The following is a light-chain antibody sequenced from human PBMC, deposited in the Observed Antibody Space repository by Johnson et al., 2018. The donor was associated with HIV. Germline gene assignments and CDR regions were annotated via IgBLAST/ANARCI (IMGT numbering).Light chain of an antibody. J-gene: IGLJ1*01. V-gene: IGLV1-51*02. CDR2: ENN. CDR3: GTWNSSLSVQNYV. CDR1: NSNIGNNY. Sequence: QSVLTQPPSVSAAPGQKVTISCSGSNSNIGNNYVSWYQHLPGTAPKLLIYENNKRPSGIPDRFSGSKFGTSATLGITGLQTGDEADYYCGTWNSSLSVQNYVFGTGTKVTVV.